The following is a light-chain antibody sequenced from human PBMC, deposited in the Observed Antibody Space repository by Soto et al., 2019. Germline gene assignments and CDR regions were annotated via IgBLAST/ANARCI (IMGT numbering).Light chain of an antibody. CDR2: AAS. J-gene: IGKJ1*01. CDR3: LLDFRYFWA. CDR1: QAIRTA. V-gene: IGKV1-6*01. Sequence: AIQLTQSPSSLSASVGDRVTITCRASQAIRTALGWYQQKPGKVPKLLIYAASTLQSGVPSRFSGSGSGTDFTLTISSLQPEDFATYYCLLDFRYFWAFGQGTKVDLK.